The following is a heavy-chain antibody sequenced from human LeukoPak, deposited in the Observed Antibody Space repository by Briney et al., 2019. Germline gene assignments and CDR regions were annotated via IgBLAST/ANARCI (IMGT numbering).Heavy chain of an antibody. CDR2: ISYDGSNK. CDR3: AKMYSSGWPAGRDY. D-gene: IGHD6-19*01. CDR1: GFTFSSYG. V-gene: IGHV3-30*18. Sequence: PGRSLRLSCAASGFTFSSYGMHWVRQAPGKGLEWVAVISYDGSNKYYADSVKRRFTISRDNSQNTLYLQMNSLRAEDTAVYYCAKMYSSGWPAGRDYWGQGALVTVSS. J-gene: IGHJ4*02.